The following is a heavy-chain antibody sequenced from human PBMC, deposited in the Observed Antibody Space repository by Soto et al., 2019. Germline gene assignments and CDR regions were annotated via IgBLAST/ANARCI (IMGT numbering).Heavy chain of an antibody. CDR2: IYYSGST. J-gene: IGHJ4*02. CDR1: GGSISSGGYY. D-gene: IGHD3-16*02. CDR3: ARGNYVWGSYRYFDY. Sequence: QVQLQESGPGLVKPSQTLSLTCTVSGGSISSGGYYWSWIRQHPGKGLEWIGYIYYSGSTYYNPFLKSRVNLSVYTSKNQFSLTLSSVTAADTAVYYCARGNYVWGSYRYFDYWVQGTLVTVSS. V-gene: IGHV4-31*03.